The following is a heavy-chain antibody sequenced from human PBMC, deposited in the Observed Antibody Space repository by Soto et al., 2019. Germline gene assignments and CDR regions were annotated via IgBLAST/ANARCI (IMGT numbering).Heavy chain of an antibody. CDR3: ARDSGGGYAIQYYYYGMDV. V-gene: IGHV3-21*01. J-gene: IGHJ6*02. CDR1: GFTFSSYS. D-gene: IGHD2-8*01. CDR2: ISSSSSYI. Sequence: KPGGSLRLSCAASGFTFSSYSMNWVRQAPGKGLEWVSSISSSSSYIYYADSVKGRFTISRDNAKNSLYLQMNSLRAEDTAVYYCARDSGGGYAIQYYYYGMDVWGQGTTVTDSS.